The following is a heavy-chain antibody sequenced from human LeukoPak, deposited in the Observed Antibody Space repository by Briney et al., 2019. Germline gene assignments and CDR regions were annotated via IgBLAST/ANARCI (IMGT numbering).Heavy chain of an antibody. Sequence: PSETLSLTCTVSGGSINTSPCYWGWIRQPPGKGLEWIGSIYYSGSTNYNPSLESRGTMSVDTSKNQFSLKLSSVTATDTAVYFCASTTQRYPKYFDYWGQGILVIVSS. CDR2: IYYSGST. J-gene: IGHJ4*02. CDR3: ASTTQRYPKYFDY. V-gene: IGHV4-39*01. CDR1: GGSINTSPCY. D-gene: IGHD1-26*01.